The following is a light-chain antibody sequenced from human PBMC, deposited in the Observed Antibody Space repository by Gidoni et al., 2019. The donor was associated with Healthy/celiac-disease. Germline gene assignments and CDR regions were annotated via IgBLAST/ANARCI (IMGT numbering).Light chain of an antibody. CDR2: GAS. CDR3: QQYGSSRT. J-gene: IGKJ1*01. Sequence: ELVLTQSPGTLSLSPGERATLSCRASQSVSSSYLAWYQQKPGQAPRLLIYGASSRATGIPDRFSGSGSGTGFTLTISRLEPEDFAVYYCQQYGSSRTFGQGTKVEIK. CDR1: QSVSSSY. V-gene: IGKV3-20*01.